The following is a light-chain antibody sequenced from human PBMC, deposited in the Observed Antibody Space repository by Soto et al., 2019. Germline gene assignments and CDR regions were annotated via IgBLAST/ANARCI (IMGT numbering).Light chain of an antibody. Sequence: IQLTQSPSSLSASIGDRVTITCRASQGISSFLAWYQQKPGKAPKLLIYAASTLQSGIPSMFSGSGSGTDFTLTISSLQPEDFATYYCQQLNIDSYPITFGQGTRLEIK. CDR1: QGISSF. CDR3: QQLNIDSYPIT. CDR2: AAS. J-gene: IGKJ5*01. V-gene: IGKV1-9*01.